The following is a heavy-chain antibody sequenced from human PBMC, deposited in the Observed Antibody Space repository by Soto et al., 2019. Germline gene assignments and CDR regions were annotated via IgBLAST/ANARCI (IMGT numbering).Heavy chain of an antibody. V-gene: IGHV3-23*01. Sequence: GGSLRLSCAASGFTFSSYAMSWVRQAPGKGLEWISVISGSGARTNYADSVKGRFTVSRDNSKNTLDLHMSSLRAEDTAVYYCETVHSTSRSFDYWGQGTLVTVSS. CDR3: ETVHSTSRSFDY. CDR1: GFTFSSYA. CDR2: ISGSGART. D-gene: IGHD6-6*01. J-gene: IGHJ4*02.